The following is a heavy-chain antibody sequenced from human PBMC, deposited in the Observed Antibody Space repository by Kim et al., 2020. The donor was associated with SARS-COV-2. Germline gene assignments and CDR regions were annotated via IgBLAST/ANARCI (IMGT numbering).Heavy chain of an antibody. CDR1: GFIVSSNY. J-gene: IGHJ4*02. CDR2: IYSGGST. Sequence: GGSLRLSCAASGFIVSSNYMSWVRQAPGKGLEWVSVIYSGGSTYYADSVKGRFTISRDNSKNTLYLQMNSLRAEETAVYYCASSHSSGWGAFDYWGQGTLVTVSS. CDR3: ASSHSSGWGAFDY. V-gene: IGHV3-53*01. D-gene: IGHD6-19*01.